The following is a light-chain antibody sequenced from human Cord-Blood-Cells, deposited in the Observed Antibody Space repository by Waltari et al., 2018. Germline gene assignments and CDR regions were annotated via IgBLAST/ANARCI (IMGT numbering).Light chain of an antibody. CDR1: QSISSY. CDR2: AAS. CDR3: QQSYSTPWT. J-gene: IGKJ1*01. Sequence: DLQMTQSTSSLSASVGDRVTITCRASQSISSYLNWYQQKPGKAPKLLIYAASSLQSGIPSRFSGSGSGTDFTLTISSLQPEDVATYYCQQSYSTPWTFVQGTKVEIK. V-gene: IGKV1-39*01.